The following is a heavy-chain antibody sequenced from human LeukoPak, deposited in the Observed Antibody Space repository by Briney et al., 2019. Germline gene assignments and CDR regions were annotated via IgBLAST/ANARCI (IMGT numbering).Heavy chain of an antibody. J-gene: IGHJ3*02. CDR3: ARHRPGGSLVDAFDI. Sequence: GESLKISCKGSGYSFTSYWIGWVRQMPGKGLEWMGIIYPGDSDTRYSPSFQGQVTLSADKSINTAYLQWSSLKASDTAMYYCARHRPGGSLVDAFDIWGQGTMVTVSS. V-gene: IGHV5-51*01. D-gene: IGHD2-8*02. CDR1: GYSFTSYW. CDR2: IYPGDSDT.